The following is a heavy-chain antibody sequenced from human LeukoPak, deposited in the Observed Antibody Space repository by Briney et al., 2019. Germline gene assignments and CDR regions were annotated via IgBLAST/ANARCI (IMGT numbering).Heavy chain of an antibody. CDR2: INPNSGGT. V-gene: IGHV1-2*02. CDR3: ARGPFVGYCSGGSCFPPDY. J-gene: IGHJ4*02. CDR1: GYTFTGYY. D-gene: IGHD2-15*01. Sequence: GASVKVSCKASGYTFTGYYMHWVRQAPGQGIEWMEWINPNSGGTNYAQKFQGRVSMTRDTSISTAYMELSRLRSDDTAVYYCARGPFVGYCSGGSCFPPDYWGQGTLVTVSS.